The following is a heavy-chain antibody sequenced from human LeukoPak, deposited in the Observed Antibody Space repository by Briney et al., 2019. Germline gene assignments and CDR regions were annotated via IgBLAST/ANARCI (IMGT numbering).Heavy chain of an antibody. J-gene: IGHJ4*02. Sequence: GASVKVSCKASGGTFSNYAMGWMRQAPGQGLEWMGGIIPIFDETKYAQKFQGRVTITTDASASTAYMELSSLKSEDTAVYFCARGPYYDTSGYYYFDYWGQGTLVTVSS. CDR2: IIPIFDET. D-gene: IGHD3-22*01. CDR1: GGTFSNYA. CDR3: ARGPYYDTSGYYYFDY. V-gene: IGHV1-69*05.